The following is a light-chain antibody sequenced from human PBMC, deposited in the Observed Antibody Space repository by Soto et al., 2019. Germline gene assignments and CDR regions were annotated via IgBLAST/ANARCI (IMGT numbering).Light chain of an antibody. CDR1: QSVSYY. CDR3: QQYYNTPRT. J-gene: IGKJ1*01. Sequence: EVVLTQSACTLSLSPGERATLSCRASQSVSYYLAWYQQKPGQAPRLLIYDASSRATGVPDRFSGSGSGTDFTLTISRLEPEDFAVYYCQQYYNTPRTFGQGTKVDIK. V-gene: IGKV3-20*01. CDR2: DAS.